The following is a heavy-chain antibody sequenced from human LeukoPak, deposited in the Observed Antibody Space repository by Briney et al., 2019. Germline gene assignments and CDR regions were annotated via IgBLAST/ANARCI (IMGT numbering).Heavy chain of an antibody. CDR3: ARVGVRGVSTFDY. Sequence: GGSLRLSCGASGFTFSSYEMNWVRQAPGKGLEWVSHISSSGSTIYDADSVKGRFTISRDNAKNSLYLQMNSLRAEDTAVYYCARVGVRGVSTFDYWGQGILVTVSS. J-gene: IGHJ4*02. CDR1: GFTFSSYE. V-gene: IGHV3-48*03. D-gene: IGHD3-10*01. CDR2: ISSSGSTI.